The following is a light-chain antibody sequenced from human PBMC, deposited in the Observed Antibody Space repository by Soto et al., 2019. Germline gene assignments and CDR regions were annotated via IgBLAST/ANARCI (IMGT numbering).Light chain of an antibody. CDR1: SSDVGGYDY. J-gene: IGLJ3*02. CDR2: DVT. Sequence: QPVLTQPRSVSGSPGQSVTISCTGTSSDVGGYDYVSWFQHHPGKVPKLMIYDVTKRPSGVPDRFSASKSGNTASLTISGLQAEDEADYYCCSYGGYFWVFGGGTQLTVL. V-gene: IGLV2-11*01. CDR3: CSYGGYFWV.